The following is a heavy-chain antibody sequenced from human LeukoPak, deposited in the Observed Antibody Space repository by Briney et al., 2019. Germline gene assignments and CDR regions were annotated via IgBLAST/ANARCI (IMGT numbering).Heavy chain of an antibody. CDR3: AKGGNNWNYRSYFDY. CDR1: GFTVSSNY. J-gene: IGHJ4*02. Sequence: GGSLRLSCAASGFTVSSNYMSWVRQAPGKGLEWVAVISKDGSNKYYADSVKGRFTISRDNSKNTLYLQMNSLRAEDTAVYYCAKGGNNWNYRSYFDYWGQGTLVTVSS. V-gene: IGHV3-30*18. CDR2: ISKDGSNK. D-gene: IGHD1-7*01.